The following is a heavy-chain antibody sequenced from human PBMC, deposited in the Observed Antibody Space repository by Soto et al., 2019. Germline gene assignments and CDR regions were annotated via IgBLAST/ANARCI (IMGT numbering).Heavy chain of an antibody. V-gene: IGHV1-69*13. Sequence: ASVKVSCKASGGTFSSYAISWVRQAPGQGLEWMGGIIPIFGTANYAQKFQGRVTITADESTSTAYMELSSLRSEDTAVYYCARPRYYDFWSGYYTGTGMDVWGQGTTVTVSS. CDR1: GGTFSSYA. J-gene: IGHJ6*02. CDR2: IIPIFGTA. CDR3: ARPRYYDFWSGYYTGTGMDV. D-gene: IGHD3-3*01.